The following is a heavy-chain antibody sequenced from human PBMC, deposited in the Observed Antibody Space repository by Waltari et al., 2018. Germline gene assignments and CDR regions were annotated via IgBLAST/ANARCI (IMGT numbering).Heavy chain of an antibody. CDR1: GFTFSSYA. CDR3: AKGTYYYDSSGYYPSY. V-gene: IGHV3-23*04. D-gene: IGHD3-22*01. CDR2: ISGSGGIT. J-gene: IGHJ4*02. Sequence: EVQLVESGGGLVQPGGSLRLSCAASGFTFSSYAMSWVRQAPGKGLEWVSAISGSGGITYYAVSVKGRLTISRDNSKNTLYLQMNSLRAEDTAVYYCAKGTYYYDSSGYYPSYWGQGTLVTVSS.